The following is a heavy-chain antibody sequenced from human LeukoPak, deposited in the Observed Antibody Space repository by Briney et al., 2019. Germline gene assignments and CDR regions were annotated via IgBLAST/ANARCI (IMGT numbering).Heavy chain of an antibody. CDR1: GFTFRGYG. CDR3: ARGGGYRLDY. V-gene: IGHV3-74*01. Sequence: LTGGSLRLSCAASGFTFRGYGMHWVRQTPGKGLEWVSAIETDGRATTHADSVEGRFSISRDNAKNILYLQMNSLRVEDTAVYHCARGGGYRLDYWGQGTLVTVSS. D-gene: IGHD6-25*01. J-gene: IGHJ4*02. CDR2: IETDGRAT.